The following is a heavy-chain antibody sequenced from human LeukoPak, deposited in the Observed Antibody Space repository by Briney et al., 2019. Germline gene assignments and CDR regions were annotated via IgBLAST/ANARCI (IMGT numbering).Heavy chain of an antibody. CDR2: LSGSGGST. J-gene: IGHJ4*02. Sequence: GSLRLSCAASGFTFSNYGMSWVRQAPGKGLEWVSALSGSGGSTYYADSVKGRFTISRDNSKNTLYLQMNSLRAEDTAVYYCAKAADDIVVVPAALFDYWGQGTLVTVSS. V-gene: IGHV3-23*01. CDR1: GFTFSNYG. CDR3: AKAADDIVVVPAALFDY. D-gene: IGHD2-2*01.